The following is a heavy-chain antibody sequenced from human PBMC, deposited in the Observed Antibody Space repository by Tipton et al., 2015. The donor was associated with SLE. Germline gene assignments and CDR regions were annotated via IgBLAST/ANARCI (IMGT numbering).Heavy chain of an antibody. J-gene: IGHJ4*02. D-gene: IGHD1-26*01. CDR1: GFTFSTSA. Sequence: SLRLSCAASGFTFSTSAMHWVRQAPGKGLEWVAVIWYDGSNKFYADSVKGRFTISRDNSKNTVSLQMNGLRGEDTALYYCVLRPDNEGVGRGYWGQGILVTVSS. CDR3: VLRPDNEGVGRGY. V-gene: IGHV3-33*03. CDR2: IWYDGSNK.